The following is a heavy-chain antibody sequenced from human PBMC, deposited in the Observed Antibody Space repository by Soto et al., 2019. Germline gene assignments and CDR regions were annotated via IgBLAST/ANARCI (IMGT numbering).Heavy chain of an antibody. CDR2: ISAYNGNT. D-gene: IGHD3-10*01. V-gene: IGHV1-18*01. CDR3: EGGWFGEFVYQLDS. J-gene: IGHJ5*01. Sequence: QVQLVQSGAEVKKPGASVKVSCKPSGYTFTSYGITWVRQAPGQGLEWMGWISAYNGNTNYAQKFQGRVTMTTDTSTGKAYMELRGLGSDDTAVCYCEGGWFGEFVYQLDSWGQGTLVTVSS. CDR1: GYTFTSYG.